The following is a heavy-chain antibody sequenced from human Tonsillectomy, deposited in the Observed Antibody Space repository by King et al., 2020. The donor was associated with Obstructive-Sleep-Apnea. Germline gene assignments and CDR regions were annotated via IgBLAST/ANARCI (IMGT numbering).Heavy chain of an antibody. CDR3: ARAAAGTIGYYGMDV. Sequence: VQLVESGGGLVQPGRSLRLSCAASGFIFDDYAMHWVRQAPGKGLEWVSGISWNSGSIGYADSVKGRFTISRDNAKNSLYLQMNSLRAQDTALYYCARAAAGTIGYYGMDVWGQGTTVPVSS. CDR2: ISWNSGSI. V-gene: IGHV3-9*01. D-gene: IGHD6-13*01. CDR1: GFIFDDYA. J-gene: IGHJ6*02.